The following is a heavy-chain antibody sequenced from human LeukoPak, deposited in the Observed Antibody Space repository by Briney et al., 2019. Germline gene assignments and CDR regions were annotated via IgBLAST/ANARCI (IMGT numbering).Heavy chain of an antibody. J-gene: IGHJ4*02. Sequence: ASVKVSCKTSGYTFSDYYIHWIRQAPGQRLEWMGWINAGHGNTKYSQEFQGRVTITRDTSASTAYMELSSLRSEDTAVYYCARVVRYSSGPLTDLFPYSFDYWGQGTLVTVSS. D-gene: IGHD6-19*01. CDR2: INAGHGNT. CDR3: ARVVRYSSGPLTDLFPYSFDY. CDR1: GYTFSDYY. V-gene: IGHV1/OR15-3*02.